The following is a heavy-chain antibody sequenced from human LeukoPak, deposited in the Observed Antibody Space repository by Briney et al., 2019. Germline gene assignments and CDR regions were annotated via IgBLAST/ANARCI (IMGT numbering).Heavy chain of an antibody. V-gene: IGHV3-64*02. CDR3: ARNGYNSAHFDY. Sequence: GGSLRLSCEASGFTFRTYAMHWVRQAPGKGLEYVSTVSNNGGSTSYGESVKGRFTISRDNSKNTLYLQMGSLRVEDMGLYYCARNGYNSAHFDYWGQGTLVTVSS. D-gene: IGHD5-24*01. CDR1: GFTFRTYA. J-gene: IGHJ4*02. CDR2: VSNNGGST.